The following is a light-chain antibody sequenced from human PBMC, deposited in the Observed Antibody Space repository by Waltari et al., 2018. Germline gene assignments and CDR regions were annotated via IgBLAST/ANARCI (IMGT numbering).Light chain of an antibody. V-gene: IGKV3-20*01. CDR2: GAS. J-gene: IGKJ1*01. CDR1: QSVSSSY. CDR3: QQYGPSPWT. Sequence: EIVLTQSPGTLSLSPGERATLSCRASQSVSSSYLAWYQQKPGRAPRLLIFGASSRATGIPDRFSGSGSGTDFTLTISRLEPEDSAVYYCQQYGPSPWTFGQGTTVEIK.